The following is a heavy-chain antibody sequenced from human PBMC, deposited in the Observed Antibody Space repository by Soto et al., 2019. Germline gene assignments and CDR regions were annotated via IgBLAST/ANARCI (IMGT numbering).Heavy chain of an antibody. CDR2: INHSGST. V-gene: IGHV4-34*01. Sequence: SETLSLTCAVYGGSFSGYYWSWIRQPPGKGLEWIGEINHSGSTNYNPSLKSRVTISVDTSKNQFSLKLSSVTAADTAVYYCARAPQPYFFDYWGQGTLVTVSS. CDR3: ARAPQPYFFDY. CDR1: GGSFSGYY. J-gene: IGHJ4*02. D-gene: IGHD2-2*01.